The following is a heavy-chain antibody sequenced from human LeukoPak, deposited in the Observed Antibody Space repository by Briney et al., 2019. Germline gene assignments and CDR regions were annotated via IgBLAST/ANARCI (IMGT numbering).Heavy chain of an antibody. Sequence: GGSLRLSCAASGFTFSSYSVNWVRQAPGKGLEWVSSITSSSSTYYSDSVKGRFTISRDNAKNSLYLRMNSLRVEDTAVYYCARVGFYDFWSGTNFFDYWGQGTLVTVSS. CDR2: ITSSSST. V-gene: IGHV3-21*01. D-gene: IGHD3-3*01. J-gene: IGHJ4*02. CDR3: ARVGFYDFWSGTNFFDY. CDR1: GFTFSSYS.